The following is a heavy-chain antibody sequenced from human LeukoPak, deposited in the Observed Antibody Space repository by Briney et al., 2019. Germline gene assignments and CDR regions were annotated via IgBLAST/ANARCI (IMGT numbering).Heavy chain of an antibody. D-gene: IGHD2-21*02. J-gene: IGHJ4*02. Sequence: LSETLSLSCTVSGGSISSGVYYWSWLRPHPGKGLEWNGYIYYSRSTYHSPSLKSRVTISRDTSKNQFSLKLGSVTAADSAVYYCARGSLAGAYCGGVCFPLFDYWGQGTLVTVSS. CDR3: ARGSLAGAYCGGVCFPLFDY. V-gene: IGHV4-31*03. CDR1: GGSISSGVYY. CDR2: IYYSRST.